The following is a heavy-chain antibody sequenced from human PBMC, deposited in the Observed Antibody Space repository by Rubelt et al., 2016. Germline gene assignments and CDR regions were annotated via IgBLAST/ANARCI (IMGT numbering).Heavy chain of an antibody. CDR2: INHSGST. V-gene: IGHV4-34*01. J-gene: IGHJ4*02. CDR1: GGSFSGYY. CDR3: ARTEIQLFVVGTYYFDY. Sequence: QVQLQQWGAGLLKPSETLSLTCAVYGGSFSGYYWSWIRQPPGKGLEWIGEINHSGSTNYNPSLKVLFTISVDTSQYQFSLKLSSVNAADTAVYYCARTEIQLFVVGTYYFDYWGQGTLVTVSS. D-gene: IGHD5-18*01.